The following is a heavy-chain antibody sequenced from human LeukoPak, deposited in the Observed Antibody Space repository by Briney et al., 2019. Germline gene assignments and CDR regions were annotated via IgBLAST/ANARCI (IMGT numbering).Heavy chain of an antibody. V-gene: IGHV3-30*02. CDR3: AKGDPASDIVVVVAAGFDY. Sequence: GGSLRLSCAASGFTFSSYGMHWVRQAPGKGLEWVAFIRYDGSNKYYADSVKGRFTISRDNSKNTLYLQMNSQRAEDTAVYYCAKGDPASDIVVVVAAGFDYWGQGTLVTVSS. CDR2: IRYDGSNK. J-gene: IGHJ4*02. CDR1: GFTFSSYG. D-gene: IGHD2-15*01.